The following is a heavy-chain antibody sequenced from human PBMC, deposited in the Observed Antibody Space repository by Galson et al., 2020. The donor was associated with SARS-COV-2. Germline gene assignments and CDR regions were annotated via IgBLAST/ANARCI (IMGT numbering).Heavy chain of an antibody. Sequence: SETLSLTCAVTGGSLSDNFWSWIRQPPGKGLEWIAEISHSGITNYNPSLKSRVPISVDTSKNQFSLKLNGVTAADTAVYYCARGLGLTYSDRPGGRGWFDPWGQGTLVTVSS. CDR1: GGSLSDNF. D-gene: IGHD1-26*01. CDR2: ISHSGIT. V-gene: IGHV4-34*01. CDR3: ARGLGLTYSDRPGGRGWFDP. J-gene: IGHJ5*02.